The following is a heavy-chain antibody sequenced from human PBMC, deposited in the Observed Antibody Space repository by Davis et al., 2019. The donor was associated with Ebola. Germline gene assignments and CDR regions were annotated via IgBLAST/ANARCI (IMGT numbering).Heavy chain of an antibody. CDR3: ARLGTSADYYAMDV. Sequence: AASVKVSCKASGGTFSSYAISWVRQAPGQGLEWMGGIIPIFGTANYAQKFQGRVTITRDTSATTAYMELSSLRSEDTAVYYCARLGTSADYYAMDVWGQGTTVTVSS. J-gene: IGHJ6*02. V-gene: IGHV1-69*05. CDR1: GGTFSSYA. CDR2: IIPIFGTA.